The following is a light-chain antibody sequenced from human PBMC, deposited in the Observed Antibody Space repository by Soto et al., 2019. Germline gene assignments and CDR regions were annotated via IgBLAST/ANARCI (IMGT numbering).Light chain of an antibody. CDR2: AAS. J-gene: IGKJ4*01. CDR1: QGISSW. V-gene: IGKV1-27*01. CDR3: QKYDHAPLT. Sequence: DIQMTQSPSSVSASVGDRVTITCRASQGISSWLGWYQQKPGKVPKLLIYAASTLQSGVPSRFSGSGSGPDFTLTISSLQPEDVATYYCQKYDHAPLTFGGGTKVDIK.